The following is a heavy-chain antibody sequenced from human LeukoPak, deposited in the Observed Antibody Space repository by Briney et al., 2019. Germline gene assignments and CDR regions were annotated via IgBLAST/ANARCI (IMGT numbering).Heavy chain of an antibody. Sequence: PSETLSLTCAVPGYSLSSGYYWGWTRQPPGKGLEWLGSIYHSGRTYYNPSLKSRVTISVDTSKNQFSLKLTSLTAADTAVYYCARLLPDSSSCFDYWGQGTLVTVSS. J-gene: IGHJ4*02. D-gene: IGHD6-6*01. CDR2: IYHSGRT. CDR1: GYSLSSGYY. CDR3: ARLLPDSSSCFDY. V-gene: IGHV4-38-2*01.